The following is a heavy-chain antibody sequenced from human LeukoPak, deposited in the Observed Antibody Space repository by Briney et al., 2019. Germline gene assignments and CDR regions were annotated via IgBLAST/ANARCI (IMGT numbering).Heavy chain of an antibody. CDR1: GGSIDNSHYY. CDR3: VSLARGLIDY. D-gene: IGHD3-16*01. J-gene: IGHJ4*02. Sequence: ETLSLTCSVSGGSIDNSHYYWRWVRQPPGEVLEWLHSLHYGGSNHYNRSLQSRVTISVETSKNQFSLQLSSVTAADTAVYYCVSLARGLIDYWGQGTLVTVCS. CDR2: LHYGGSN. V-gene: IGHV4-39*01.